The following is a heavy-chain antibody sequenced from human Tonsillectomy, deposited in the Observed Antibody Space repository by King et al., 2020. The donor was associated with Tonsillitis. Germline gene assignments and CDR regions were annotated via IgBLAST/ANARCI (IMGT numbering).Heavy chain of an antibody. D-gene: IGHD3-9*01. J-gene: IGHJ4*02. CDR3: ARGRPYYDILTCYKYYFDY. CDR2: IIPIFGTA. V-gene: IGHV1-69*12. Sequence: QLVQSGAEVKKPGSSVKVSCKASGGTFSSYAISWVRQAPGQGLEWMGGIIPIFGTANYAQKFQGRVTITADESTSTAYMELSSLRSEDTAVYYCARGRPYYDILTCYKYYFDYWGQGTLVTVSS. CDR1: GGTFSSYA.